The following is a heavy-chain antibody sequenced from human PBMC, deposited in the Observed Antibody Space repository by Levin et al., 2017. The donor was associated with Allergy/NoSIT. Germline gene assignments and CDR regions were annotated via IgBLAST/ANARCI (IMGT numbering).Heavy chain of an antibody. CDR3: ARERAAAATSHYYGLDV. D-gene: IGHD6-13*01. CDR2: INPNSGGT. CDR1: GYTFTGQY. Sequence: ASVKVSCKASGYTFTGQYMYWVRQAPGQGLELMGWINPNSGGTNYVQKFQGRVTMTRDTSISTLYMELRRLRSDDTAVYYGARERAAAATSHYYGLDVWGQGTTVTVSS. V-gene: IGHV1-2*02. J-gene: IGHJ6*02.